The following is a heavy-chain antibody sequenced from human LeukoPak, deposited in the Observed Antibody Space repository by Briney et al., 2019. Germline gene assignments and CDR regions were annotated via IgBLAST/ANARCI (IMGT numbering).Heavy chain of an antibody. Sequence: GGSLRLSCAASGFTFSSYAMSWVRQAPGNGLEWVSAISGSGGSTYYADSVKGRFTISRDNSKNTLYLQMNSLRAEDTAVYYCAKSLLRLGELSLGDDYWGQGTLVTVSS. D-gene: IGHD3-16*02. J-gene: IGHJ4*02. V-gene: IGHV3-23*01. CDR2: ISGSGGST. CDR1: GFTFSSYA. CDR3: AKSLLRLGELSLGDDY.